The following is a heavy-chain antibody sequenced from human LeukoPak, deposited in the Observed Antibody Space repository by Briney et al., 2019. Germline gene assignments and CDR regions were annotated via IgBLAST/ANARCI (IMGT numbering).Heavy chain of an antibody. D-gene: IGHD2-2*01. CDR1: GYTFTSYG. CDR3: ATEGKKQLLQGDAFDV. J-gene: IGHJ3*01. CDR2: ISSYNGNT. V-gene: IGHV1-18*01. Sequence: ASVKVSCKASGYTFTSYGISWVRQAPGQGLEWMGWISSYNGNTNYAQKLQGRVTMTTDASTSTSYMELRSLISDDTAVYYCATEGKKQLLQGDAFDVWGQGTMISVSS.